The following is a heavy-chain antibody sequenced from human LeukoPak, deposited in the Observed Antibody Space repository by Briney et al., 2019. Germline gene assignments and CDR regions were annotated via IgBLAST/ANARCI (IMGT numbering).Heavy chain of an antibody. J-gene: IGHJ6*02. CDR3: ARVHKLRYFDWLSGGYGMDV. D-gene: IGHD3-9*01. V-gene: IGHV3-7*05. CDR1: GFTLSSYW. CDR2: IKQDGSEK. Sequence: GGSLRLSCAASGFTLSSYWMSWVRQAPGKGLEWVANIKQDGSEKYYVDSVKGRFTISRDNAKNSLYLQMNSLRAEDTAVYYCARVHKLRYFDWLSGGYGMDVWGQGTTVTVSS.